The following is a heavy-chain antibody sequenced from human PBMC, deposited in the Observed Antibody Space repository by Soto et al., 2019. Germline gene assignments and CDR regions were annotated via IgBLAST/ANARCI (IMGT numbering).Heavy chain of an antibody. D-gene: IGHD3-22*01. CDR2: ISAYNGNT. J-gene: IGHJ4*02. V-gene: IGHV1-18*01. CDR3: AYYYDSSGYYPAEFDY. Sequence: QVQLVQSGAEVKKPGASVKVSCKASGYTFTSYGISWVRQAPGQGLEWMGWISAYNGNTNYAQKLQGRVTMTTHTSTSTTYMELRSLRSDDTAVYYCAYYYDSSGYYPAEFDYWGQGTLVTVSS. CDR1: GYTFTSYG.